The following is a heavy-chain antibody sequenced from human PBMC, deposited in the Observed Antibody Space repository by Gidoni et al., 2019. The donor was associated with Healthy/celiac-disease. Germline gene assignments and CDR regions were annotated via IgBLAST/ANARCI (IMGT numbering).Heavy chain of an antibody. D-gene: IGHD3-10*01. Sequence: QVQLQQWGAGLLKLSETLSLTCAVYGGSFSGYYWSWIRQPPGKGLEWIGEINHSGSTNYNPSLKSRVTISVDTSKNQFSLKLSSVTAADTAVYYCARGGYGSGSYYGYYYYGMDVWGQGTTVTVSS. CDR1: GGSFSGYY. CDR2: INHSGST. J-gene: IGHJ6*02. V-gene: IGHV4-34*01. CDR3: ARGGYGSGSYYGYYYYGMDV.